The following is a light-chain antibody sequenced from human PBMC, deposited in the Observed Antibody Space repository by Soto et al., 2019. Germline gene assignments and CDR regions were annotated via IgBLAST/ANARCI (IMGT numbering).Light chain of an antibody. V-gene: IGLV1-40*01. Sequence: QSVLTQPPSVSGAPGQRVTISCTGSSSNIGAGYDVHWYQQLPGTAPKLLIYGNSNRPSGVPDRFSGSKSDTSASLAITGLQYEDEADYYCQSYDSSLSGAVFGGGTQLTVL. CDR2: GNS. CDR1: SSNIGAGYD. CDR3: QSYDSSLSGAV. J-gene: IGLJ7*01.